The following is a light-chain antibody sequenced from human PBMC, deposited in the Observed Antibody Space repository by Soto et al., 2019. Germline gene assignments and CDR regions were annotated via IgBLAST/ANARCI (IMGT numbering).Light chain of an antibody. CDR1: QSISVW. V-gene: IGKV1-5*03. Sequence: IRMTQSPSSFSASTGDRVTITCRASQSISVWLAWYQQKAGKSPNLLIYKASRLESGVPSRFSGSGSETEFTLTISGLQPGDSATYYCQQYYSYPLTFGQGTKVDIK. CDR2: KAS. J-gene: IGKJ1*01. CDR3: QQYYSYPLT.